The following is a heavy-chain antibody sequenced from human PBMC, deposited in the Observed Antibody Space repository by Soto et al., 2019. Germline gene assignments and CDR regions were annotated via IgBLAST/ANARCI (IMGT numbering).Heavy chain of an antibody. D-gene: IGHD7-27*01. CDR3: AKKASHWASHFDY. CDR2: ISYSGSTI. CDR1: GLTFSDYY. J-gene: IGHJ4*02. V-gene: IGHV3-11*04. Sequence: PGGSLRLSCAACGLTFSDYYISWIRQAPGKGLEWVSYISYSGSTIYYADSVKGRFTISRDNAKKSLYLQMNSLRAEDTAVYYFAKKASHWASHFDYWGQGTLVTVCS.